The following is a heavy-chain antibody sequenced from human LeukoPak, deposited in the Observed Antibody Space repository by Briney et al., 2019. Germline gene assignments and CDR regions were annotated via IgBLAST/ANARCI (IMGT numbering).Heavy chain of an antibody. CDR3: ASLGPSASTSYSSSWYRRVDYYYYMDV. Sequence: ASVKVSCKASGYTFTGYYMHWVRQAPGQGLEWMGWSNPNSGGTNYAQKFQGRVTMTRDTSISTAYMELSRLRSDDTAVYYCASLGPSASTSYSSSWYRRVDYYYYMDVWGKGTTVTVSS. D-gene: IGHD6-13*01. V-gene: IGHV1-2*02. J-gene: IGHJ6*03. CDR2: SNPNSGGT. CDR1: GYTFTGYY.